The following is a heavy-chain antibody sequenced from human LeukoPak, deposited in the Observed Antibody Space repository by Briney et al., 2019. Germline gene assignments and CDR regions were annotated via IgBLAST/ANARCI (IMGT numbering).Heavy chain of an antibody. CDR1: GGSFSGYY. CDR3: ARVTYYYDSSGYRPASNFDY. J-gene: IGHJ4*02. Sequence: SETLSLTCAVYGGSFSGYYWSWIRQPPGKGLEWIGEINHSGSTNYNLSLKNRVTISVDTSKNQFSLKLSSVTAADTAVYYCARVTYYYDSSGYRPASNFDYWGQGTLVTVSS. D-gene: IGHD3-22*01. V-gene: IGHV4-34*01. CDR2: INHSGST.